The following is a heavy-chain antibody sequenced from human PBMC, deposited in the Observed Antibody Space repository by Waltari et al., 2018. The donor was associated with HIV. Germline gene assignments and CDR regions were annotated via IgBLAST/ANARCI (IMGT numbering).Heavy chain of an antibody. J-gene: IGHJ4*02. CDR1: GLTFSTDP. CDR2: VRSGTSYI. D-gene: IGHD3-10*02. Sequence: EVQLVESGGGLVKPGGSLRLSCTASGLTFSTDPMTWARQAPGKGLEWVYSVRSGTSYIYYADSVTGRFTVSRDNAKNSLFLQMNSLRADDTAVYYCARQQLGSGALDLWGQGTLVTVSS. V-gene: IGHV3-21*02. CDR3: ARQQLGSGALDL.